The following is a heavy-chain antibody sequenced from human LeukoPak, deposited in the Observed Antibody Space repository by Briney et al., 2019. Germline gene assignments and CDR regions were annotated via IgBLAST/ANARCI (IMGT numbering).Heavy chain of an antibody. Sequence: GGSLRLSCAASGFTSGFTFDDYGMNWVRQVPGKGLEWVSGIGQDGGRTGYADSVQGRFTISRDNSRNSLHLQMNSLRVEDTAFYYCVKDSNYDFWSGYYKGFDNWGQGTLVTVSS. J-gene: IGHJ4*02. CDR2: IGQDGGRT. D-gene: IGHD3-3*01. V-gene: IGHV3-20*04. CDR1: GFTFDDYG. CDR3: VKDSNYDFWSGYYKGFDN.